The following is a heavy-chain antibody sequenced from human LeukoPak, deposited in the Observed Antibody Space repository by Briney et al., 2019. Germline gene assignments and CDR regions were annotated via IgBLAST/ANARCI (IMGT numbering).Heavy chain of an antibody. CDR2: INPNSGDT. V-gene: IGHV1-2*02. D-gene: IGHD2-15*01. CDR1: GYSFTGYY. J-gene: IGHJ5*02. Sequence: ASVKVSCKASGYSFTGYYMLWVRQAPGQGLEWMGWINPNSGDTNSAQKFQGRVTMTRDTSISTAYMELTRLTSDDTAVYYCARWVGYSNWFDPWGQRTLVTVSS. CDR3: ARWVGYSNWFDP.